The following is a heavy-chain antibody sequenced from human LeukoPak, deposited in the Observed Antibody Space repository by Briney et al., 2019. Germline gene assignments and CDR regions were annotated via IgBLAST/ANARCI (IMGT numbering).Heavy chain of an antibody. J-gene: IGHJ4*02. CDR3: AKDLRYSSGWYFDY. D-gene: IGHD6-19*01. CDR2: ISGSGGST. V-gene: IGHV3-23*01. CDR1: GFTFSSYA. Sequence: GGSLRLSCAASGFTFSSYAMSWVRQAPGKGLGWVSAISGSGGSTYYADSVKGRFTISRDNSKNTLYLQMNSLRAEDTAVYYCAKDLRYSSGWYFDYSGQGTLVPVSS.